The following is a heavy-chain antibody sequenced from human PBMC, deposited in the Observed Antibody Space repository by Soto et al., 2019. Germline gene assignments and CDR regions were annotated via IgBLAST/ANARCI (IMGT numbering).Heavy chain of an antibody. V-gene: IGHV1-2*04. D-gene: IGHD6-13*01. Sequence: ASVKVSCKASGYTFTGYYMHWVRQAPGQGLEWMGWINPNSGGTNYAQKFQGWVTMTRDTSISTAYMELSSLRSEDTAVYYCARRISSSWSEFYYYGMDVWGQGTTVTVSS. CDR3: ARRISSSWSEFYYYGMDV. J-gene: IGHJ6*02. CDR2: INPNSGGT. CDR1: GYTFTGYY.